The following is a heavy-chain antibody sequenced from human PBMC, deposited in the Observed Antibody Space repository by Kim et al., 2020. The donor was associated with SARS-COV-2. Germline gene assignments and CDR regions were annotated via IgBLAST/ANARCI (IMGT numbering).Heavy chain of an antibody. Sequence: GGSLRLSCAASEFTFSDYAMSWVRQAPGKGLEWVSRTSVGGDSTYYTDSVKGRFTISRDNSKNTLYLQMNSLRVEDTALYYCAKKESGWNKNFDYWGQGTLVTVSS. J-gene: IGHJ4*02. CDR1: EFTFSDYA. CDR2: TSVGGDST. D-gene: IGHD1-1*01. V-gene: IGHV3-23*01. CDR3: AKKESGWNKNFDY.